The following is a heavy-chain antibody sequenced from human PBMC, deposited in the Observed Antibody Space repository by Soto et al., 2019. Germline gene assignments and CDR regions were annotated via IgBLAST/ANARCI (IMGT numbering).Heavy chain of an antibody. J-gene: IGHJ4*02. D-gene: IGHD1-26*01. CDR2: IYYSGST. CDR3: AKDSPVSGNYQDLDY. V-gene: IGHV4-59*01. CDR1: GGSISSYY. Sequence: SETLSLTCTVSGGSISSYYWSWIRQPPGKGLEWIGYIYYSGSTNYNPSLKSRVTISVDTSKNQFSLKLSSVTAADTAVYYCAKDSPVSGNYQDLDYWGQGTLVTVSS.